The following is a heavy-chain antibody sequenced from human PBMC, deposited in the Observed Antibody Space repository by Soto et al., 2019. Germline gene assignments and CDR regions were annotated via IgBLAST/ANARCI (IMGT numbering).Heavy chain of an antibody. CDR1: GFTFSSYE. Sequence: EVQLVESGGGLVQPGGSLRLSCAASGFTFSSYEMNWVRQAPGKGLEWVSSTISGTTYIYYADSLKGRFTISRDNAKNSLYLQMNGLRAEDTAVYYCARGGAGSNYYDSSGYYYLDYWGQGTLVTVSS. CDR2: TISGTTYI. D-gene: IGHD3-22*01. V-gene: IGHV3-48*03. J-gene: IGHJ4*02. CDR3: ARGGAGSNYYDSSGYYYLDY.